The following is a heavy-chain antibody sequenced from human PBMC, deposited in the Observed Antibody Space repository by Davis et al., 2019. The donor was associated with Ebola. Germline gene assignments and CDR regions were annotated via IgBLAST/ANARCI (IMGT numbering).Heavy chain of an antibody. D-gene: IGHD2-2*01. J-gene: IGHJ6*04. V-gene: IGHV1-2*06. CDR3: ARSCISARCYLLYARDV. CDR1: GYTFTGYY. CDR2: INPNSGDT. Sequence: ASVTVSCQASGYTFTGYYIHWVRQAPGQGLEWMGQINPNSGDTSYAQRFQGRVTMTRDTSTSTAYMELSRLRSDDTAMYYCARSCISARCYLLYARDVGGKGTTVTVSS.